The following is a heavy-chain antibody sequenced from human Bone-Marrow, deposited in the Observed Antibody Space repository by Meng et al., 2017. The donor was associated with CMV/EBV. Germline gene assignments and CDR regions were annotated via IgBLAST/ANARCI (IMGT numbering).Heavy chain of an antibody. J-gene: IGHJ5*02. CDR3: ARESFPEYQNLNP. V-gene: IGHV3-30-3*01. CDR2: ISYDGSNK. CDR1: GFTFSSYA. Sequence: GESLKISCAASGFTFSSYAMHWVRQAPGKGLEWVAVISYDGSNKYYADSVRGRFTISRDNSKNTLYLQMNSLRAEDTAVYYCARESFPEYQNLNPWGQGTLVTVSS. D-gene: IGHD1-14*01.